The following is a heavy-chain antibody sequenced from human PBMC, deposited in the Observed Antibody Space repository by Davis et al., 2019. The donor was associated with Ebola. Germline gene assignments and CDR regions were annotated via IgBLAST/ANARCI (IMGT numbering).Heavy chain of an antibody. Sequence: GESLKISCAASGFTFYRYEMNWVRQAPGKGLEWVSYISGSATSTFYADSVKGRFTISRDNARDSLYLQMNGLRAEDTALYYCAREGQIHWGQGTLVTVSS. V-gene: IGHV3-48*03. CDR1: GFTFYRYE. CDR2: ISGSATST. J-gene: IGHJ4*02. CDR3: AREGQIH.